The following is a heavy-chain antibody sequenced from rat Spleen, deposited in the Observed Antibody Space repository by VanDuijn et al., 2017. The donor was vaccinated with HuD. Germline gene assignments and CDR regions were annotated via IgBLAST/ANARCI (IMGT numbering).Heavy chain of an antibody. V-gene: IGHV5S13*01. CDR2: ISTGGGNT. J-gene: IGHJ4*01. CDR1: GLHFRNYD. CDR3: ARHGSRSPYFYVMDA. D-gene: IGHD3-8*01. Sequence: EVQLVESGGGLVQPGRPLKISCADSGLHFRNYDMAWVRQAPTRGLEWIASISTGGGNTYYRESVKGRFTISSDDAKNTQYLQMDSLRSEDTATYYCARHGSRSPYFYVMDAWGQGASVTVSS.